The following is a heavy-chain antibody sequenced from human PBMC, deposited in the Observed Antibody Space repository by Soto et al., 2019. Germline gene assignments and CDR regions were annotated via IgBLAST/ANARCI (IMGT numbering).Heavy chain of an antibody. CDR1: GFTFNTYS. V-gene: IGHV3-33*01. CDR2: IWYDGTQK. D-gene: IGHD4-17*01. J-gene: IGHJ4*02. Sequence: PGGSLRLSCEASGFTFNTYSMHSVRQPPGKGLEWLAAIWYDGTQKYYAHSVKGRFIISRDNSKKTLYLEMNSLSAEDTAVYYCARAGGTTVTGLWHFDSWGQGTLVTVSS. CDR3: ARAGGTTVTGLWHFDS.